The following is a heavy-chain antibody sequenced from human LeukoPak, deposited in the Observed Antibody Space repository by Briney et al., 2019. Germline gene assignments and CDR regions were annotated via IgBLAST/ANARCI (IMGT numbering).Heavy chain of an antibody. CDR2: LSGSGDNT. CDR3: AKDRNIIITSFDS. CDR1: GFVFSAFA. Sequence: PGGSLRLSCTTSGFVFSAFAMSWVRPAPGKGLEWVSGLSGSGDNTHYADSVKGRFTISRDNSKKTLFLHMNSLRVEDTAVYFCAKDRNIIITSFDSWGQGTLVAVSS. D-gene: IGHD3-16*01. J-gene: IGHJ4*02. V-gene: IGHV3-23*01.